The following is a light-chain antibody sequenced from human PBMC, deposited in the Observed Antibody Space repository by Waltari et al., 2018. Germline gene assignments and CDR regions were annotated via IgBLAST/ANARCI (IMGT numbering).Light chain of an antibody. V-gene: IGKV4-1*01. CDR1: QSVLYNSNNKNY. CDR2: WAS. J-gene: IGKJ1*01. Sequence: DIVMTQSPDSLAVSLGERATINCMSSQSVLYNSNNKNYLAWYQQKPGQPPKLLIYWASTRQSGVPDRFSGSGSGTDFTLTISSLQAEDVAVYYCQQYYSTPQTFGQGTKVAIK. CDR3: QQYYSTPQT.